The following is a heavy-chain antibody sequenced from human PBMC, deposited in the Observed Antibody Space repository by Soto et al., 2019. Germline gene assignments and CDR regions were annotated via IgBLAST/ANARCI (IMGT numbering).Heavy chain of an antibody. Sequence: SQTLSLTCAISGDSVSSNGACWNWIRQSPSRVLEWLGRTYYRSKWYNDYAVSVKSRITINPDTSKNQFSLQLNSVTPEDTAVYYCARGPYYDFWSGYPVDVWGQGTTVTVSS. D-gene: IGHD3-3*01. CDR3: ARGPYYDFWSGYPVDV. CDR2: TYYRSKWYN. J-gene: IGHJ6*02. V-gene: IGHV6-1*01. CDR1: GDSVSSNGAC.